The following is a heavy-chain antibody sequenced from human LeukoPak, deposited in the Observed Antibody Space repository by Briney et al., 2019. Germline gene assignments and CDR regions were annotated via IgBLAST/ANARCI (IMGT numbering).Heavy chain of an antibody. CDR1: GFTFGDYA. V-gene: IGHV3-49*04. CDR3: ARDDRSYYFDS. D-gene: IGHD2-21*01. CDR2: IRSKAYGGTT. J-gene: IGHJ4*02. Sequence: GGSLRLSCTASGFTFGDYAMSWVRQAPGKGLEWVGFIRSKAYGGTTEYAASVKGRFTISRDDSKSIAYLQMNSLRAEDTAVYYCARDDRSYYFDSWGQGTLVTVSS.